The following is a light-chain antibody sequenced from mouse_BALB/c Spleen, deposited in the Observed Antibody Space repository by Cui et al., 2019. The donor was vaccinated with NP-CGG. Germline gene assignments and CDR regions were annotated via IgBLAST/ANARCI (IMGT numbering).Light chain of an antibody. CDR1: TGAVTTSNY. CDR2: GTN. CDR3: ALWYSNHWV. J-gene: IGLJ1*01. Sequence: QAVVTQESALTTCRSSTGAVTTSNYANWVQEKPDHLFTGLIGGTNNRAPGVPARFSGSLIGDKAALTITGAQTEDETIYFCALWYSNHWVFGGGTKLTVL. V-gene: IGLV1*01.